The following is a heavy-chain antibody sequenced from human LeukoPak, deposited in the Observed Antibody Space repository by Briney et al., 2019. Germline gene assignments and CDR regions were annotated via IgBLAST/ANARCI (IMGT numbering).Heavy chain of an antibody. CDR3: AFRDGYNYFDY. CDR2: IIPIFGTA. V-gene: IGHV1-69*06. D-gene: IGHD5-24*01. CDR1: GGTFSRYA. Sequence: SVKVSCKASGGTFSRYAISWVRQAPGQGLEWMGGIIPIFGTANYAQKFQGRVTITADKSTSTAYMELSSLRSEDTAVYYCAFRDGYNYFDYWGQGTLVTVSS. J-gene: IGHJ4*02.